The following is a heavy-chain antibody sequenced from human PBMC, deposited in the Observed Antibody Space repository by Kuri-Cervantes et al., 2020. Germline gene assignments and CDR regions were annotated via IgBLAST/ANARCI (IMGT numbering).Heavy chain of an antibody. D-gene: IGHD4-17*01. CDR3: AKAALNNDLGEVFDY. CDR2: ISGSGGST. V-gene: IGHV3-23*01. Sequence: GGSLRLSCAASGFTFSSYAMSWVRQAPGKGLEWVSAISGSGGSTYYADSVKGRFTISRDNSKNTLYLQMNSLRPEDTAVYYCAKAALNNDLGEVFDYWGQGTLVTVSS. J-gene: IGHJ4*02. CDR1: GFTFSSYA.